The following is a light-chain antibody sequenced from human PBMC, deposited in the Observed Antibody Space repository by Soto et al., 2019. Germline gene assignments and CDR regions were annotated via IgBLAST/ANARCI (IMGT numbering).Light chain of an antibody. CDR1: STDVGTYNF. J-gene: IGLJ1*01. CDR3: CSFAGSGTYV. CDR2: GDT. Sequence: QSVLTQPASVSGSPGQSITISCTGTSTDVGTYNFVSWYQQHPGKAPKLMIYGDTERPSGVSNRFSGSKSGNTASLTISGLQDEDEADYYCCSFAGSGTYVFGTGTKVTVL. V-gene: IGLV2-23*01.